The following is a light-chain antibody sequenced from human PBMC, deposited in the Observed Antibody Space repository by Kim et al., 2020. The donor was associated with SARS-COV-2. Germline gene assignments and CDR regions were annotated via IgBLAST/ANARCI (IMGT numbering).Light chain of an antibody. J-gene: IGLJ3*02. CDR1: KLLEKF. CDR2: QDN. CDR3: QGWDSSWV. V-gene: IGLV3-1*01. Sequence: SASPGQTASISCSGDKLLEKFSWWYQQKAGHSPVVVIYQDNKRPSGIPGRSSCSNSGTAAILTISGTHAMDEDDYYCQGWDSSWVFGGGTKLTVL.